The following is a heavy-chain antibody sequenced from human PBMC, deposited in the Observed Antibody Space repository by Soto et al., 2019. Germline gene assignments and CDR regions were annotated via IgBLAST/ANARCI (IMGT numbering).Heavy chain of an antibody. Sequence: ASVKVSCKASGYTFTSYYMHWVRQAPGQGLEWMGIINPSGGSTSYAQKFQGRVTMTRDTSTSTVYMELSSLRSEDTAVYYCARALYYGSGTDDYMDVWGKGTTVTVSS. CDR3: ARALYYGSGTDDYMDV. J-gene: IGHJ6*03. CDR2: INPSGGST. V-gene: IGHV1-46*03. D-gene: IGHD3-10*01. CDR1: GYTFTSYY.